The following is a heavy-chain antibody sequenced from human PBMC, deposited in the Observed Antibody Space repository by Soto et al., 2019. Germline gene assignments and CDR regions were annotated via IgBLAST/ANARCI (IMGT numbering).Heavy chain of an antibody. Sequence: QVQLQQWGAGLLKPSETLSLTCAVYGGSFSGYYWSWIRQPPGKGLEWIGEINHSGSTNYNPSLKSRVTISVDTSKNQFSLKLSSVTAADTAVYYCAREWSSCWYKLAGWFDPWGQGTLVTVSS. J-gene: IGHJ5*02. D-gene: IGHD6-13*01. CDR1: GGSFSGYY. CDR2: INHSGST. CDR3: AREWSSCWYKLAGWFDP. V-gene: IGHV4-34*01.